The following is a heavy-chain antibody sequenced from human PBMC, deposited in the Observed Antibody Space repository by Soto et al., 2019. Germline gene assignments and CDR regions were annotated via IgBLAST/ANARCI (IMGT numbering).Heavy chain of an antibody. CDR2: IYYSGST. Sequence: PSETLSLTCTFSGGSISSSSYYWGWIRQPPGKGLEWIGSIYYSGSTYYNPSLKSRVTISVDTSKNQFSLKLSSVTAADTAVYYCARLNYDFWSGSHYYYYGTDVWGKGTTVTVSS. CDR3: ARLNYDFWSGSHYYYYGTDV. CDR1: GGSISSSSYY. J-gene: IGHJ6*04. D-gene: IGHD3-3*01. V-gene: IGHV4-39*01.